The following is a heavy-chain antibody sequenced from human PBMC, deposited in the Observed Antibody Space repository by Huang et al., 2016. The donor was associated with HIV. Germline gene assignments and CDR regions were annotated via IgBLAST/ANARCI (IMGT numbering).Heavy chain of an antibody. D-gene: IGHD3-3*01. V-gene: IGHV4-34*02. J-gene: IGHJ6*02. CDR1: GGSFTGNY. CDR2: VNDSGAT. Sequence: QMQLQQRGAGLLKPSETLSLTCGVSGGSFTGNYLTWIRQAPGKGLEWIGEVNDSGATNDYPARNGRVTISLDKSNRELSLNLRSVTAADTAVYYCARQWTILEWLLGLDVWGQGTTVIVSS. CDR3: ARQWTILEWLLGLDV.